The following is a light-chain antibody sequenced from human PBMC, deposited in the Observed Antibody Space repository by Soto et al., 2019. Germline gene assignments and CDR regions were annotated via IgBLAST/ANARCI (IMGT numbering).Light chain of an antibody. CDR2: DVS. CDR1: SSDVGGYNY. Sequence: QSALTQPASVSESLGQSITSSCTGTSSDVGGYNYVSWYQQHPGKAPKLMIYDVSNRPSGVSNRFSGSKSGNTASLTISGLQAEDEADYYCSSYTSSSTLVVFGGGTKLTVL. CDR3: SSYTSSSTLVV. J-gene: IGLJ2*01. V-gene: IGLV2-14*01.